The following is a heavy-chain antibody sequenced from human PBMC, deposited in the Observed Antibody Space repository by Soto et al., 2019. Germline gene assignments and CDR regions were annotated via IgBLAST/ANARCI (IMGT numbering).Heavy chain of an antibody. J-gene: IGHJ3*02. V-gene: IGHV3-21*01. CDR1: GFTFSSYS. D-gene: IGHD6-13*01. CDR2: ISSSSSYI. CDR3: ARGDEPQLVNAFDI. Sequence: GGSLRLSCAASGFTFSSYSMNWVRQAPGKGLEWVSSISSSSSYIYYADSVKGRFTISRDNAKNSLYLQMNSLRAEDTAVYYCARGDEPQLVNAFDIWGQGTMVTVSS.